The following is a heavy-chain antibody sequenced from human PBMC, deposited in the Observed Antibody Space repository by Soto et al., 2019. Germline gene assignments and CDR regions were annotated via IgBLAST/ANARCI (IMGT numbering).Heavy chain of an antibody. CDR1: GFTFSSYG. J-gene: IGHJ6*02. Sequence: ESGGGVVQPGRSLRLSCAASGFTFSSYGMHWVRQAPGKGLEWVAVISYDGSNKYYADSVKGRFTISRDNSKNTLYLQMNSLRAEDTAVYYCAKGPDDYDFWSGYLPRMDVWGQGTTVTVSS. CDR2: ISYDGSNK. CDR3: AKGPDDYDFWSGYLPRMDV. V-gene: IGHV3-30*18. D-gene: IGHD3-3*01.